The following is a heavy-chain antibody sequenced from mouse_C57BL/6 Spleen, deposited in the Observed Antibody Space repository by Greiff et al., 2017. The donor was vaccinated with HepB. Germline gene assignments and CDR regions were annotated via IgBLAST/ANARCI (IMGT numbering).Heavy chain of an antibody. V-gene: IGHV1-80*01. CDR1: GYAFSSYW. Sequence: VMLVESGAELVKPGASVKISCKASGYAFSSYWMNWVKQRPGKGLEWIGQIYPGDGDTNYNGKFKGKATLTADKSSSTAYMQLSSLTSEDSAVYFCASGELRREDYAMDYWGQGTSVTVSS. D-gene: IGHD3-2*02. CDR2: IYPGDGDT. J-gene: IGHJ4*01. CDR3: ASGELRREDYAMDY.